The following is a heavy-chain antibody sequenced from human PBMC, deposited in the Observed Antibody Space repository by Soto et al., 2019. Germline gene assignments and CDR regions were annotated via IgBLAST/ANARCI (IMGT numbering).Heavy chain of an antibody. J-gene: IGHJ4*02. V-gene: IGHV4-30-2*01. D-gene: IGHD1-7*01. Sequence: AVSGGSISSGGYSWSWIRQPPGKGLEWIGYIYHSGSTYYNPSLKSRVTISVDRSKNQFSLKLSSVTAADTAVYYCARGVTGTGLDYWGQGTLVTVSS. CDR2: IYHSGST. CDR1: GGSISSGGYS. CDR3: ARGVTGTGLDY.